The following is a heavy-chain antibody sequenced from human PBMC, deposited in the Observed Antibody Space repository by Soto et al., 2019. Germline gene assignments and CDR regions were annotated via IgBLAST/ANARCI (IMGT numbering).Heavy chain of an antibody. D-gene: IGHD6-13*01. CDR3: AKTSTAANRNWFDP. J-gene: IGHJ5*02. CDR1: GGSISGFY. V-gene: IGHV4-59*01. CDR2: IYSSGST. Sequence: SETLSLTCCVSGGSISGFYWIWIRQSPGKGLEWIAYIYSSGSTNYNPSLKSRATISVDTSKNHFSLKLTSVTAADTAVYYCAKTSTAANRNWFDPWGQGTLVTVSS.